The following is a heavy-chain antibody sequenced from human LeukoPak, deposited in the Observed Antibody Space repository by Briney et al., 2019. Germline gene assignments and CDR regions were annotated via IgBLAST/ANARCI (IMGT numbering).Heavy chain of an antibody. V-gene: IGHV1-18*01. Sequence: GASVKVSCKASGYIFTSYDIIWVRQAPGQGPEWMGWISGYYGITNYAQKLQGRVTMTTDTSTSTAYMELRSLRSDDTAVYYCARAGYSSGWHGYFDYWGQGTLVTVSS. J-gene: IGHJ4*02. CDR1: GYIFTSYD. D-gene: IGHD6-19*01. CDR3: ARAGYSSGWHGYFDY. CDR2: ISGYYGIT.